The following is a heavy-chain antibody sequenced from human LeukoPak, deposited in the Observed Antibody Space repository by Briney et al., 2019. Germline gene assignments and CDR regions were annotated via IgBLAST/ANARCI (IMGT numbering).Heavy chain of an antibody. CDR2: ISSDGSRT. D-gene: IGHD3-22*01. Sequence: GGSLRLSCVASGFTVSNYWMHWVRQAPGKGLVWVSRISSDGSRTDYAESVKGRFTISRDTAKNTLYLQMNSLRAEDTAVYYCARGDYYGSSGYSQYFQHWGQGTLVTVSS. CDR1: GFTVSNYW. CDR3: ARGDYYGSSGYSQYFQH. V-gene: IGHV3-74*01. J-gene: IGHJ1*01.